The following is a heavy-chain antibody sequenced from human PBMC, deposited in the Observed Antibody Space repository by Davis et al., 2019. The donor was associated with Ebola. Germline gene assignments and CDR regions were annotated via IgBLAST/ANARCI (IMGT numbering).Heavy chain of an antibody. D-gene: IGHD6-6*01. V-gene: IGHV4-61*01. J-gene: IGHJ4*02. Sequence: PSETLSLTCTVSGGSVSSGSYYWSWIRQPPGKGLEWIGYIYYSGSTNYNPSLKSRVTISVDTSKNQFSLKLSSVTAADTAVYYCARVHIAAFDYWGQGTLVTVSS. CDR2: IYYSGST. CDR1: GGSVSSGSYY. CDR3: ARVHIAAFDY.